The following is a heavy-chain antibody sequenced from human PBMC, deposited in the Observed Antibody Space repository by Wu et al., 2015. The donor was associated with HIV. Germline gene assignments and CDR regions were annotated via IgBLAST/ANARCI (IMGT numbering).Heavy chain of an antibody. CDR1: GGTFNTYG. CDR2: IIPVFGIA. CDR3: ARDRPRPLTSYYGGMDYYYMDV. D-gene: IGHD3-9*01. Sequence: QVQLVQSGAEVKKPGSSMKVSCKASGGTFNTYGISWVRQAPGQGLEWMGGIIPVFGIADYAQRFQGRVTISADESTGTAYLEMSSLRSEDTAVYYCARDRPRPLTSYYGGMDYYYMDVWGDGTTVTVSS. V-gene: IGHV1-69*12. J-gene: IGHJ6*03.